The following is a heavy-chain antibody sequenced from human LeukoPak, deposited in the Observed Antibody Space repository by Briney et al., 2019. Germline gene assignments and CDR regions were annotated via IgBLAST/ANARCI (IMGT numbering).Heavy chain of an antibody. V-gene: IGHV3-30*04. D-gene: IGHD3-16*01. J-gene: IGHJ6*02. Sequence: GGSLRLSCAASGFTFSNYALHWVRRAPGKGLEWVALISNDGRNKHYGDSVKGRSTISRDNAKNSLYLQMSNLRAEDTAVYFCARGGGLDVWGQGATVTVSS. CDR2: ISNDGRNK. CDR1: GFTFSNYA. CDR3: ARGGGLDV.